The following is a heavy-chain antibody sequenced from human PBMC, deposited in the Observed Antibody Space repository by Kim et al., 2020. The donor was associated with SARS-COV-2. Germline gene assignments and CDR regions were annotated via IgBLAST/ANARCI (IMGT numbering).Heavy chain of an antibody. V-gene: IGHV5-51*01. Sequence: GESLKISCKGSGYSFSDFLLFWVRQMPGKGLEWMGIFYPGPSSAVSSPSFQGLVTFSVDKSITTAYLQWDRLRASDTATYYCAKYGQGILGFEHWGQGTLVSVSS. J-gene: IGHJ4*02. CDR1: GYSFSDFL. D-gene: IGHD2-2*01. CDR3: AKYGQGILGFEH. CDR2: FYPGPSSA.